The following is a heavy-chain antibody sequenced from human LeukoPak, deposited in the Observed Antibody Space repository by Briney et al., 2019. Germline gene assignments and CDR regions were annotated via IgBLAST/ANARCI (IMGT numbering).Heavy chain of an antibody. V-gene: IGHV3-11*04. Sequence: GGSLRLSCVASGFTFSDYYMSWIRQAPGKGLEWVSYISSSGSTIYYADSVKGRFTISRDNAKNSLYLQMNSLRAEDTAVYYCARDDRSYYYYYMDVWGKGTTVTVSS. CDR3: ARDDRSYYYYYMDV. J-gene: IGHJ6*03. CDR2: ISSSGSTI. CDR1: GFTFSDYY.